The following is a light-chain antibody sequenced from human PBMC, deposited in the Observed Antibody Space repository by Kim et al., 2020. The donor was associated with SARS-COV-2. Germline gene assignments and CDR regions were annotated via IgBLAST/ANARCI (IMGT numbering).Light chain of an antibody. J-gene: IGKJ1*01. CDR3: QQRTDWLWA. V-gene: IGKV3-11*01. CDR2: DTS. Sequence: MLTQSPAILSLSPGERATLSCRASESVRYSLSWYQQKPGQAPRLVIYDTSNRATGIPARFSGSGSGTDFSLTISSLEPEDFAMYYCQQRTDWLWAFGQGTKVDI. CDR1: ESVRYS.